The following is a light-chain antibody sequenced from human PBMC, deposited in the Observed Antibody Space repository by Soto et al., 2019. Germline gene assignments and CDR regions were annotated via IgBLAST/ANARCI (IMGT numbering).Light chain of an antibody. CDR1: QSVRSY. CDR3: QQRSSGWT. Sequence: ENVLTQSPATLSLSPGDRATLSCRASQSVRSYLAWYQQKPGQAPRLLISDASNRATGVPARFSGSGSGTDFTLTIRSLEPEDFAIYFCQQRSSGWTFGPGTKVEI. V-gene: IGKV3-11*01. CDR2: DAS. J-gene: IGKJ1*01.